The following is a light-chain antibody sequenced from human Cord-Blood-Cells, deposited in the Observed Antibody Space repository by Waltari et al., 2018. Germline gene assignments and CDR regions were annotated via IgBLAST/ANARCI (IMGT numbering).Light chain of an antibody. CDR1: SSDVGSYNL. V-gene: IGLV2-23*01. CDR3: CSYAGSSTNWV. J-gene: IGLJ3*02. CDR2: EGS. Sequence: QSALTQPASVSGSPGQSITISCTGTSSDVGSYNLVSWYQQHPGKAPKLMIYEGSKRHAGVSNRFSGSKAGNTACLTISGLQAEDEADYYCCSYAGSSTNWVFGGGTKLTVL.